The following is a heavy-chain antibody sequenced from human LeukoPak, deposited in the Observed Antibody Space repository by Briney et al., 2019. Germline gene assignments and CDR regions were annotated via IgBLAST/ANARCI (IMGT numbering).Heavy chain of an antibody. CDR3: TTEYYDILTGYYRFDY. V-gene: IGHV3-23*01. J-gene: IGHJ4*02. CDR1: GFTFSSYA. CDR2: ISGSGGST. Sequence: GGSLRLSCAASGFTFSSYAMSWVRQAPGKGLEWVSAISGSGGSTYYADSVRGRFTISRDNSKNTLYLQMNSLRAEDTAVYYCTTEYYDILTGYYRFDYWGQGTLVTVSS. D-gene: IGHD3-9*01.